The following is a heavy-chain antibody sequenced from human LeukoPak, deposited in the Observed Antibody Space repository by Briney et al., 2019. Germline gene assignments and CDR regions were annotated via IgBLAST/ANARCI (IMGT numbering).Heavy chain of an antibody. J-gene: IGHJ4*02. CDR2: ISSSSSTI. V-gene: IGHV3-48*01. CDR1: GFTFSSYS. Sequence: PGGSLRLSCAASGFTFSSYSMNWVRQAPGKGLEWVSYISSSSSTIYYADSVKGRFTISRDNSKNTLYLQMNSLRAEDTAVYYCAKDRYYDILTGYNYFDYWGQGTLVTVSS. D-gene: IGHD3-9*01. CDR3: AKDRYYDILTGYNYFDY.